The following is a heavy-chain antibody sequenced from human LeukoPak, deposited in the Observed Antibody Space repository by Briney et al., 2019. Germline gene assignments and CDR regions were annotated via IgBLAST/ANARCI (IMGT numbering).Heavy chain of an antibody. D-gene: IGHD1-26*01. CDR2: IYHSGST. V-gene: IGHV4-38-2*02. Sequence: SETLSLTCTVSGYSISSGYYWGWIRQPPGKGLEWIGSIYHSGSTYYNPSLKSRVTISVDTSKNQFSLKLSSVTAADTAVYYCARAPRGSLGDWFDPWGQGTLVTVSS. J-gene: IGHJ5*02. CDR3: ARAPRGSLGDWFDP. CDR1: GYSISSGYY.